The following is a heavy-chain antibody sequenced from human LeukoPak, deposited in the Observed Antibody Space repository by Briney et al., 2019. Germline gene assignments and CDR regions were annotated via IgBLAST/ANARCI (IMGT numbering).Heavy chain of an antibody. CDR2: TYYTSKWNN. CDR3: ARQASRRFDP. V-gene: IGHV6-1*01. J-gene: IGHJ5*02. CDR1: GXSVSSNSFA. Sequence: SQTLSLTCAISGXSVSSNSFAWNWFRQSPSRGLEWLGRTYYTSKWNNDYAESVQSRIAVNPDTSKNQFSLYLNSVTLEDTAVYYCARQASRRFDPWGQGTLVTVSS.